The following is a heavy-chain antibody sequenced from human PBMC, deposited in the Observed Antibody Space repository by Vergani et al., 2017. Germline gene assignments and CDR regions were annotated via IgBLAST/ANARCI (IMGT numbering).Heavy chain of an antibody. D-gene: IGHD2-15*01. CDR1: GYSFTSYW. Sequence: EVQLVQSGAEVKKPGESLKISCKGSGYSFTSYWIGWVCQMPGKGLEWMGIIYPGDSDTRYSPSFQGQVTISADKSISTAYLQWSSLKASDTAMYYCARLLGYCSGGSCYPPANAFDIWGQGTMVTVSS. V-gene: IGHV5-51*01. CDR2: IYPGDSDT. J-gene: IGHJ3*02. CDR3: ARLLGYCSGGSCYPPANAFDI.